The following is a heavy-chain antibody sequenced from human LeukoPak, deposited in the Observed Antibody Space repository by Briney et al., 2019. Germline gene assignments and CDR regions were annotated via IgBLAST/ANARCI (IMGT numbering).Heavy chain of an antibody. Sequence: PGGSLRLSCAASGFTFSSYGMHWVRQAPGKGLDWVALISYDGSNKYYADSVKGRFTISRDNSKNTLYLQMNSLRAEDTAVYYCAKGYDFWSGFQVHYYYYGMDVWGQGTTVTVSS. CDR3: AKGYDFWSGFQVHYYYYGMDV. J-gene: IGHJ6*02. CDR1: GFTFSSYG. D-gene: IGHD3-3*01. V-gene: IGHV3-30*18. CDR2: ISYDGSNK.